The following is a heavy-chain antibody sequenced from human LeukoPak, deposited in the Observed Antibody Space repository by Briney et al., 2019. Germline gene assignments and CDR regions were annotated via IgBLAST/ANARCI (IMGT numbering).Heavy chain of an antibody. J-gene: IGHJ4*02. CDR2: INHSGST. V-gene: IGHV4-59*01. Sequence: SETLSLTCTVSGGSISSYYWSWIRQPPGKGLEWIGEINHSGSTNYNPSLKSRVTISVDTSKNQFSLKLSSVTAADTAVYYCARDKGEYYDSSGYLDYWGQGTLVTVSS. D-gene: IGHD3-22*01. CDR3: ARDKGEYYDSSGYLDY. CDR1: GGSISSYY.